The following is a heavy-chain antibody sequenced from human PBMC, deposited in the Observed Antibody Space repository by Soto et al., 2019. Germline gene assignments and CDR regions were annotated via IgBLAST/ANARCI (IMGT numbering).Heavy chain of an antibody. V-gene: IGHV3-23*01. CDR1: GFTFSSYA. D-gene: IGHD3-10*01. J-gene: IGHJ3*02. CDR3: AKDRRRSYGSGSYYNGDAFDI. CDR2: ISGSGGST. Sequence: PWGSLRLSCAASGFTFSSYAMSWVRQAPGKGLEWVSAISGSGGSTYYADSVKGRFTISRDNSKNTLYLQMNSLRAEDTAVYYCAKDRRRSYGSGSYYNGDAFDIWGQGTMVTVSS.